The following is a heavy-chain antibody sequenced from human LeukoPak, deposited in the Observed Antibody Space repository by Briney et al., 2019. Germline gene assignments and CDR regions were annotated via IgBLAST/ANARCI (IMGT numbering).Heavy chain of an antibody. D-gene: IGHD3-16*02. CDR1: GYSISSGYY. CDR3: ARPLGGLSENFDY. CDR2: IYHSGST. V-gene: IGHV4-38-2*02. Sequence: TSETLSLTCTVSGYSISSGYYWGWIRQPPGKGLEWIGSIYHSGSTYYNPSLKSRVTISVDTSKNQFSLKLSPVTAADTAVYYCARPLGGLSENFDYWGQGTLVTVSS. J-gene: IGHJ4*02.